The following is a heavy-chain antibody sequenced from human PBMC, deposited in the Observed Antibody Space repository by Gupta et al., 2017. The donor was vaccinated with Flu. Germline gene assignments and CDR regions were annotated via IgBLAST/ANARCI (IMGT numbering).Heavy chain of an antibody. Sequence: QVQLQESGPGLVKPSQTLSLTCTVSGGSISSGSYYWSWLRQHPGKGLEWIGCSDYSGSTYCNPSLKSRLTTSVDTSKNQFSLKLTSVTAADTAVYYCARSRGSSVTTKLFDYWGQGTLVTVSS. V-gene: IGHV4-31*03. CDR2: SDYSGST. CDR1: GGSISSGSYY. CDR3: ARSRGSSVTTKLFDY. J-gene: IGHJ4*02. D-gene: IGHD1/OR15-1a*01.